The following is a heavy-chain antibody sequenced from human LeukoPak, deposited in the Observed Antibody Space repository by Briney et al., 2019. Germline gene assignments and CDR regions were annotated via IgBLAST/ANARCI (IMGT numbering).Heavy chain of an antibody. D-gene: IGHD3-10*01. Sequence: SGPTLVKPTQTLTLTCTFSGFSLSTSGVGVGWIRQPPGKALEWLALIYWDDDKRYSPSLKSRLTVAKDTSKNQVVLTMTNMDPVDTATYYCAHKREYKYGWGGYYYMDVWGKGTTVTVSS. CDR1: GFSLSTSGVG. V-gene: IGHV2-5*02. CDR3: AHKREYKYGWGGYYYMDV. J-gene: IGHJ6*03. CDR2: IYWDDDK.